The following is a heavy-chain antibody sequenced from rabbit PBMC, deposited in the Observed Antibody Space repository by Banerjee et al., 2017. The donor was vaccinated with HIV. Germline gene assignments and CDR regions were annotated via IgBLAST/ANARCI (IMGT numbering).Heavy chain of an antibody. D-gene: IGHD1-1*01. CDR1: GFTLSSYW. CDR2: IGAGSSGNT. CDR3: ARDPLAVEHNL. V-gene: IGHV1S45*01. J-gene: IGHJ4*01. Sequence: QEQLEESGGGLVKPEGSLTLTCTASGFTLSSYWMWWVRQAPGKGLEWIACIGAGSSGNTVYATWAKGRFTISRTSSTTVALQMTSLTAADTATYFCARDPLAVEHNLWGPGTLVTVS.